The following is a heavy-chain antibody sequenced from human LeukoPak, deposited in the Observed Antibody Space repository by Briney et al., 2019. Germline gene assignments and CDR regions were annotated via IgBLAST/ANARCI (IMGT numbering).Heavy chain of an antibody. V-gene: IGHV5-51*01. J-gene: IGHJ4*02. CDR1: GYSFTSYW. D-gene: IGHD3-16*02. Sequence: GESLKISCKGSGYSFTSYWIGWVRQMPGKGLEWMGIIYPGDSDTRYSPSFQGQVTISADKSISTAYLQWSSLKASDTAMYYCARHPVITFGGVIGHFDYWGQGTLVTASS. CDR3: ARHPVITFGGVIGHFDY. CDR2: IYPGDSDT.